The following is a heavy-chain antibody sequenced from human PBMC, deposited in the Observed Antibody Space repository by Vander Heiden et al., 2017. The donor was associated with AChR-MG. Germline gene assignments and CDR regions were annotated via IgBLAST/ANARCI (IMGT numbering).Heavy chain of an antibody. CDR3: AREVRGSGSYYPDY. CDR2: ISSSGSTI. J-gene: IGHJ4*02. Sequence: EVQLVESGGGRVQPGGSLRLSCAASGSTFGSYEMNWVRQAPGKGLEWVSYISSSGSTIYYADSVKGRFTISRDNAKNSLYLQMNSLRAEDTAVYYCAREVRGSGSYYPDYWGQGTLVTVSS. D-gene: IGHD3-10*01. CDR1: GSTFGSYE. V-gene: IGHV3-48*03.